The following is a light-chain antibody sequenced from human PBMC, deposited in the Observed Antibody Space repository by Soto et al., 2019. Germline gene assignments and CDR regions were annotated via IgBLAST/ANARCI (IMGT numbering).Light chain of an antibody. CDR1: QTISTW. J-gene: IGKJ1*01. V-gene: IGKV1-5*01. CDR3: QQFNFYPWT. Sequence: EIQMTQSPSTLSASVGDRITITCRASQTISTWLAWYQQKPGKAPKLLIYDASSLQSGVPSRFSGSGSGTEFTLTISSLQPDDFATYYCQQFNFYPWTFGQGTKVEIK. CDR2: DAS.